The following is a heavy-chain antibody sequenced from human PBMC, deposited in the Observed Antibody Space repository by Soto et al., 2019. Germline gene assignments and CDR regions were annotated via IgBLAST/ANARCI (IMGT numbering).Heavy chain of an antibody. Sequence: PGGSLRLSCAASGFTFSSYGMHWVRQAPGKGLDWVAVIWYDGSNKYYADSVKGRFTISRDNSKNTLYLQMNSLRAEDTAVYYCTKAGSSWTIYDWGQGTLVTVSS. V-gene: IGHV3-30*02. CDR1: GFTFSSYG. J-gene: IGHJ4*02. D-gene: IGHD6-13*01. CDR3: TKAGSSWTIYD. CDR2: IWYDGSNK.